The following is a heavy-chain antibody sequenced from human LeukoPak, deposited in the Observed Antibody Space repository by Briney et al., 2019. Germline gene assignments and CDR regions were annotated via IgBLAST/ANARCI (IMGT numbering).Heavy chain of an antibody. Sequence: SETLSLTCAVYGGSFSGYYWSWIRQPPGKGLERIGEINHSGSTNYNPSLKSRVTISVDTSKNQFSLKLSSVTAADTAVYYCARGRDSSGGLGYWGQGTLVTVSS. CDR1: GGSFSGYY. V-gene: IGHV4-34*01. D-gene: IGHD3-22*01. J-gene: IGHJ4*02. CDR3: ARGRDSSGGLGY. CDR2: INHSGST.